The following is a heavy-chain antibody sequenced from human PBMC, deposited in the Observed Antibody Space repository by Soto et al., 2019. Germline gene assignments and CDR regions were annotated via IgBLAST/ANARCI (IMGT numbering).Heavy chain of an antibody. V-gene: IGHV1-18*04. J-gene: IGHJ5*02. CDR2: MGAYNGKP. CDR3: AKGLGVPCTFNP. D-gene: IGHD3-3*01. Sequence: ASVKVSCKTSGYTVILYGLPWVRQAHGQGLEWMAWMGAYNGKPNYAQKFQGRVTMTTDKSTSKAYMELRSLRSDDTAVYDCAKGLGVPCTFNPWGQESLVTLAS. CDR1: GYTVILYG.